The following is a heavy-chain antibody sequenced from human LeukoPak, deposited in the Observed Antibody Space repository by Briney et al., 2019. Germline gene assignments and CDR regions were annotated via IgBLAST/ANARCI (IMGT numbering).Heavy chain of an antibody. J-gene: IGHJ4*02. Sequence: GGSLRLSCAASGFNFRSYAMSWVRQAPGKGLEWVSTVTGGAVATYYADSVRGRHTISRDNSKNTLYLQMNSLRAEVTAVYYCARDSPLKGYNSGWATNSFDFWGQGTLVTVSS. V-gene: IGHV3-23*01. CDR3: ARDSPLKGYNSGWATNSFDF. D-gene: IGHD6-19*01. CDR2: VTGGAVAT. CDR1: GFNFRSYA.